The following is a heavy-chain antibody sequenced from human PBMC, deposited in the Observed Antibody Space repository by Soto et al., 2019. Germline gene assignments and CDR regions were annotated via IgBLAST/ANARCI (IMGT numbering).Heavy chain of an antibody. CDR2: VYYSGST. Sequence: SETLSLTXXVSGGXISSXXXXXXXQPPGKGLEWIXXVYYSGSTHYNPSLKSRVTISVDTSKNQFSLKLSSVTAADTAVYYCASHLNYYGSGSYYSFDYWGQGTLVTVSS. D-gene: IGHD3-10*01. V-gene: IGHV4-59*08. CDR3: ASHLNYYGSGSYYSFDY. CDR1: GGXISSXX. J-gene: IGHJ4*02.